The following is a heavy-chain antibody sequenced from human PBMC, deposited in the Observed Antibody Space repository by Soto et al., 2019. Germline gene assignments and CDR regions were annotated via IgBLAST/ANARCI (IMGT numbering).Heavy chain of an antibody. V-gene: IGHV1-69*13. CDR3: ARTNPTNDYCSSTSCYESYYYYGMDV. CDR2: IIPIFGTA. CDR1: GGTFSSYA. Sequence: ASVKVSCKASGGTFSSYAISWVRQAPGQGLEWMGGIIPIFGTANYAQKFQGRVTITADESTSTAYMELSSLRSEDTAVYYCARTNPTNDYCSSTSCYESYYYYGMDVWGQGTMVTVSS. D-gene: IGHD2-2*01. J-gene: IGHJ6*02.